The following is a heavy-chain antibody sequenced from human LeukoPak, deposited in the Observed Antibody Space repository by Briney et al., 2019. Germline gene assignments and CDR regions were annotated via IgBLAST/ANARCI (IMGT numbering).Heavy chain of an antibody. CDR1: GDSVSSNTAA. CDR2: TYFRSQWLD. V-gene: IGHV6-1*01. J-gene: IGHJ3*02. Sequence: SQTLSLTCAISGDSVSSNTAAWNWIRQSPSRGLEWLGRTYFRSQWLDDYAVSVKGRIAINPDTSKNQFSLQMSSVTPDDTAVYFCAREVASSYAFDIWGHGTMVTVSS. CDR3: AREVASSYAFDI.